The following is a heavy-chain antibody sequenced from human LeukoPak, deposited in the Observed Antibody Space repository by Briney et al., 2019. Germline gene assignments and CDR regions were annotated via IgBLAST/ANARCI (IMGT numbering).Heavy chain of an antibody. D-gene: IGHD6-13*01. CDR1: GFTFSSYA. CDR2: ISGGGGNT. J-gene: IGHJ6*03. Sequence: PGESLRLSCAASGFTFSSYAMSWVRQAPGKGLEWVSAISGGGGNTYYADSVKGRFTISRDNSKNTLYLQMTSLRAEDTAVYYCARGDVKRTAAVDYYYMDVWGKGTTVTVSS. CDR3: ARGDVKRTAAVDYYYMDV. V-gene: IGHV3-23*01.